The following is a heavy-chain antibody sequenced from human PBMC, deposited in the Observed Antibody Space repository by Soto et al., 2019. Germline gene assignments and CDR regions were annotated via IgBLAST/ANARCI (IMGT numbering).Heavy chain of an antibody. D-gene: IGHD3-3*01. Sequence: GGSLRLSCVASGIEFSNYAMSWVRQAPGKGLEWVSISGASGRSRYHADSVKGRFTISRDNSKNTLYLHMTNLRAEDTAVYYCAREVTVFGVIIPTPMDVWGQGTTVT. V-gene: IGHV3-23*01. CDR3: AREVTVFGVIIPTPMDV. CDR2: SGASGRSR. CDR1: GIEFSNYA. J-gene: IGHJ6*02.